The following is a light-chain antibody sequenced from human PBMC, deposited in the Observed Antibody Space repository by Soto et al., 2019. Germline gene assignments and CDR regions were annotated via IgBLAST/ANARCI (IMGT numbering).Light chain of an antibody. V-gene: IGLV2-14*01. J-gene: IGLJ1*01. CDR1: SSDVGGYNY. CDR2: DVS. CDR3: SSYTRSSTYV. Sequence: TQPASLAGSLRQTITISCTGTSSDVGGYNYVSWYRQHPGRAPKLMIYDVSNRPSGVSNRFSGSKSGNTASLTISGLEAEDEADYYCSSYTRSSTYVLGTGTKVTVL.